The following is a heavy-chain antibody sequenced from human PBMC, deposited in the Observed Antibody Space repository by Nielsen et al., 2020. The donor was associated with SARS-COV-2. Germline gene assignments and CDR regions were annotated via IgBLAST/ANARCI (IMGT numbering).Heavy chain of an antibody. CDR2: INSDGNST. Sequence: GGSLRLSCAASGFTFSSYWMHWVRQAPGKGLVWVSRINSDGNSTSYADSVKGRFTISRDNAKNTLYLQMNSLRAEDTAVYYCARAGPLHYEAVYYYGMDVWGQGTTVTVSS. CDR1: GFTFSSYW. J-gene: IGHJ6*02. D-gene: IGHD4-17*01. CDR3: ARAGPLHYEAVYYYGMDV. V-gene: IGHV3-74*01.